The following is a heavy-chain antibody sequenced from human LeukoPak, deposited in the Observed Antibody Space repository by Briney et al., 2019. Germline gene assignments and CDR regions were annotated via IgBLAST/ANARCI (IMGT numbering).Heavy chain of an antibody. Sequence: SETLSLTCTVSGGSISSGSYYWGWIRQPPGKGLEWIGSFYYSGSTYYNPSLRRRVTLLEESSKNQFPQKLSSVTAADTAVYYCARGARGTMIPFDYWGQGTLVTVSS. CDR2: FYYSGST. CDR3: ARGARGTMIPFDY. D-gene: IGHD3-22*01. CDR1: GGSISSGSYY. J-gene: IGHJ4*02. V-gene: IGHV4-39*06.